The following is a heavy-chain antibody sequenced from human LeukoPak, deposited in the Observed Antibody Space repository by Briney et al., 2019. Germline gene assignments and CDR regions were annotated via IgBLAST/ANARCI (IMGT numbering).Heavy chain of an antibody. D-gene: IGHD2-15*01. V-gene: IGHV3-15*01. J-gene: IGHJ5*02. Sequence: GGSLRLSCAASGFTFSNAWMSWVRQAPGKGLEWVGRIKSKTDGGTTDYAAPVKGRFTISRDDSKNTLYLQMNSLKTEDTAVYYCTTDLDIVVVVAATPKGRDWFDPWGQGTLVTVSS. CDR2: IKSKTDGGTT. CDR3: TTDLDIVVVVAATPKGRDWFDP. CDR1: GFTFSNAW.